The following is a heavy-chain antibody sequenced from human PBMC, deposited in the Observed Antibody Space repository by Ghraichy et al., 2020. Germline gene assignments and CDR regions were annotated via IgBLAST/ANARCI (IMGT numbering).Heavy chain of an antibody. CDR2: ITSPTTYI. CDR1: GFNFISYT. Sequence: GSLRLSCAASGFNFISYTLNWVRQAPGKGLEWVASITSPTTYIYYADSVKGRFTISRDDAKSTLFLQMDSLRADDTAIYYCTRGGPGLGYFEYWGQGTVVTVSS. V-gene: IGHV3-21*06. J-gene: IGHJ1*01. D-gene: IGHD1-14*01. CDR3: TRGGPGLGYFEY.